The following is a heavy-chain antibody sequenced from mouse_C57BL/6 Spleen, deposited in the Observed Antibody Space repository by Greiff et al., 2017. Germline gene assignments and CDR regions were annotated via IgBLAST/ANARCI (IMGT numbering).Heavy chain of an antibody. V-gene: IGHV5-6*01. CDR2: ISSGGSYT. J-gene: IGHJ4*01. CDR1: GFTFSSYG. Sequence: EVKVVESGGDLVKPGGSLKLSCAASGFTFSSYGMSWVRQTPDKRLEWVATISSGGSYTYYPDSVKGRFTISRDNAKNTLYLQMSSLKSEDTAMYYGARDDYDAMDYWGQGTSVTVSS. CDR3: ARDDYDAMDY.